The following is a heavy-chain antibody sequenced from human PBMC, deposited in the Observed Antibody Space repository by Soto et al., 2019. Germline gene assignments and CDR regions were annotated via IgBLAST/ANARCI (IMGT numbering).Heavy chain of an antibody. CDR3: ARDGSGYYPEWADDAFDI. D-gene: IGHD3-22*01. J-gene: IGHJ3*02. V-gene: IGHV1-18*04. Sequence: ASVKVSCKASGYTFTSYGISWVRQAPGQGLEGMGWISAYNGNTNYAQKLQGRVTMTTDTSTSTAYMELRSLRSDDTAVYYCARDGSGYYPEWADDAFDIWGQGTMVTVSS. CDR1: GYTFTSYG. CDR2: ISAYNGNT.